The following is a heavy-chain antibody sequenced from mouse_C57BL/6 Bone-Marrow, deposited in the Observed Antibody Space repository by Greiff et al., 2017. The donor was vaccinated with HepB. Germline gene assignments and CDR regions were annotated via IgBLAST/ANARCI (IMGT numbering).Heavy chain of an antibody. CDR2: IRNKANGYTT. D-gene: IGHD4-1*01. V-gene: IGHV7-3*01. CDR1: GFTFTDYY. J-gene: IGHJ2*01. CDR3: ARTGTGYY. Sequence: DVKLVESGGGLVQPGGSLSLSCAASGFTFTDYYMSWVRQPPGKALEWLGFIRNKANGYTTEYSASVKGRFTISRDNSQSILYLQMNALRAEDSATYYCARTGTGYYWGQGTTLTVSS.